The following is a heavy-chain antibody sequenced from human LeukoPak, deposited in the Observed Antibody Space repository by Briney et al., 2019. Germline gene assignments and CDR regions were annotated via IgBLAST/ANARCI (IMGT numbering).Heavy chain of an antibody. V-gene: IGHV3-48*04. J-gene: IGHJ3*01. D-gene: IGHD3-10*01. CDR2: IRTSSSLI. CDR3: AREGSLG. CDR1: GFYFSIYS. Sequence: GGSLRLSCAASGFYFSIYSMNWVRQAPGKGLEWVSYIRTSSSLISYADSVRGRFTISRDDAKNSVYLEMRSLRADDTAVYYCAREGSLGWGQGTMVTVSS.